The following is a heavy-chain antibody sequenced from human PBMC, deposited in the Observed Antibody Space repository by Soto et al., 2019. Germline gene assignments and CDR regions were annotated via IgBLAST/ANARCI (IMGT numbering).Heavy chain of an antibody. CDR2: IWYDGSNK. J-gene: IGHJ4*02. D-gene: IGHD6-13*01. CDR1: GFTFSSYG. Sequence: PGGSLRLSCAASGFTFSSYGMHWVRQAPGKGLEWVAVIWYDGSNKYYADSVKGRFTISRDNSKNTLFLQMDSLRAEDTAVYYCAKSAGKGGLAAPIDYWGQGSLVTVSS. V-gene: IGHV3-33*06. CDR3: AKSAGKGGLAAPIDY.